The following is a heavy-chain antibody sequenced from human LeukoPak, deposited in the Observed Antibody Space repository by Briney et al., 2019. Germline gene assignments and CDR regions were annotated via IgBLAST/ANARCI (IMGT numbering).Heavy chain of an antibody. CDR1: GFTVSSNY. V-gene: IGHV3-53*01. J-gene: IGHJ4*02. Sequence: GGSLRLSCAASGFTVSSNYMSWVRQAPGKGLEWVSVIYSGGSTYYADSVKGRFTISRDNSKNTLYLQMNSLRAGDTAVYYCAREYGDGGSAFFDYWGQGTLVTVSS. D-gene: IGHD4-17*01. CDR3: AREYGDGGSAFFDY. CDR2: IYSGGST.